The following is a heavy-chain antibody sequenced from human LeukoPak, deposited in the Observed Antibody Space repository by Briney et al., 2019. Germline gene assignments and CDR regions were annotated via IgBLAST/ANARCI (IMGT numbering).Heavy chain of an antibody. J-gene: IGHJ3*02. CDR1: GYSFTTYW. Sequence: GESLKISCKGSGYSFTTYWIGWVRQMPGEGLEWMGIIYPADSDSDTRYSPSFQGQVTISADKSINTAYLQWSSLKPSDTAMYYCARQGGYGDAFDIWGQGTMVTVSS. CDR2: IYPADSDSDT. D-gene: IGHD2-15*01. V-gene: IGHV5-51*01. CDR3: ARQGGYGDAFDI.